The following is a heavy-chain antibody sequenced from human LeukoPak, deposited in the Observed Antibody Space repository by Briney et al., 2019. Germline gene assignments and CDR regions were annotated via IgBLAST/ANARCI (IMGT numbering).Heavy chain of an antibody. D-gene: IGHD4-17*01. J-gene: IGHJ4*02. V-gene: IGHV3-23*01. Sequence: PGGSLRLSCAASGFTLSSYAMSWVRQAPRKGLEWVSTISGSGDSTYSADSVKGRFTISRDNSKNTLYLQMNSLRAEDTAVYYCAKAEDGDYVRQPFDYWGQGTLVTVSS. CDR3: AKAEDGDYVRQPFDY. CDR2: ISGSGDST. CDR1: GFTLSSYA.